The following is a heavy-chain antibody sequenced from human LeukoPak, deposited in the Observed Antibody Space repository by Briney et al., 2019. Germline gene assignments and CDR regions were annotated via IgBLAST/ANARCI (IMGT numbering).Heavy chain of an antibody. CDR3: ARASPYRSSTSCYATPFDY. Sequence: ASVKVSRKASGYTFTSYYMHWVRQAPGQGLEWMGIINPSGGSTSYAQKFQGRVTMTRDTSTSTVYMELSSLRSEDTAVYYCARASPYRSSTSCYATPFDYWGQGTLVTVSS. CDR2: INPSGGST. CDR1: GYTFTSYY. V-gene: IGHV1-46*01. D-gene: IGHD2-2*01. J-gene: IGHJ4*02.